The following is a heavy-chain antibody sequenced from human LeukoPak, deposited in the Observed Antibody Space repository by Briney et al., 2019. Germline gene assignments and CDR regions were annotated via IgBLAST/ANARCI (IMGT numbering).Heavy chain of an antibody. D-gene: IGHD2-2*01. J-gene: IGHJ4*02. CDR1: GFTFRSYG. V-gene: IGHV3-23*01. CDR3: AKSFRSTSLDY. CDR2: ISGSGDST. Sequence: GGSLRLSCAASGFTFRSYGMTWVRQAPGKGLEWVSAISGSGDSTYYADSVKGRFTISRDNSKNTLYLQMNSLRAGDTAVYYCAKSFRSTSLDYWGQGTLVTVSS.